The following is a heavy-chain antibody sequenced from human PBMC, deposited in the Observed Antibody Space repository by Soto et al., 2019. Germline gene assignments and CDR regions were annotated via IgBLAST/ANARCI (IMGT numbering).Heavy chain of an antibody. CDR3: ARGLDGALRYYYDSSGYYHPSHYYGMDV. J-gene: IGHJ6*02. CDR2: MNPNSGNT. CDR1: GYTFTSYD. Sequence: QVQLVQSGAEVKKPGASVKVSCKASGYTFTSYDINWVRQATGQGLEWMGWMNPNSGNTGYAQKFQGRVTMTRNTSISTAYMELSSLRSEDTAVYYCARGLDGALRYYYDSSGYYHPSHYYGMDVWGQGTTVTVSS. V-gene: IGHV1-8*01. D-gene: IGHD3-22*01.